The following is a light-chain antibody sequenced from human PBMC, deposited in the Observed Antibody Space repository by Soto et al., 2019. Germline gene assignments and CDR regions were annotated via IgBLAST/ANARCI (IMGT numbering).Light chain of an antibody. CDR3: QQRA. CDR2: AAS. J-gene: IGKJ1*01. Sequence: DIQLTQSPSFLSASVGDRVTITCRASQGISSYLAWYQQKPGKAPKLLIYAASTLQSGVPSRFSGSGSGTEFTLTISSLQPEYFATYYCQQRAFGQGTKVEIK. V-gene: IGKV1-9*01. CDR1: QGISSY.